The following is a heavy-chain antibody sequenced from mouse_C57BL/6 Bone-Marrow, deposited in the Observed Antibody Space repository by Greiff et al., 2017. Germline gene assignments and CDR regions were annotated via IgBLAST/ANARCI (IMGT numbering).Heavy chain of an antibody. CDR2: IYPRSGNT. Sequence: QVQVKESGAELARPGASVKLSCKASGYTFTSYGISWVKQRTGQGLEWIGEIYPRSGNTYYNEKFKGKATLTADTSSSTAYMELRSLTSEDSAVYFCAKKYCNTGYFDVWGKGTTLTVSS. CDR1: GYTFTSYG. V-gene: IGHV1-81*01. CDR3: AKKYCNTGYFDV. J-gene: IGHJ2*01. D-gene: IGHD1-3*01.